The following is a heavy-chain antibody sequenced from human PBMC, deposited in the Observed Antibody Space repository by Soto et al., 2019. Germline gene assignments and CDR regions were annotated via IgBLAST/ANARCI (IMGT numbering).Heavy chain of an antibody. CDR1: AYSSTDYT. CDR3: VSWAGETSDWSGPYDF. Sequence: VQHVQSGAEATRPGASVKVSCKVSAYSSTDYTIHWVRQAPGQRLEWMGWINAGDGNARYSQTFQGRVTITRDKSARTVYLELSSPMSEDTAVYYCVSWAGETSDWSGPYDFWGQGTLVTVSS. V-gene: IGHV1-3*01. CDR2: INAGDGNA. D-gene: IGHD6-19*01. J-gene: IGHJ4*02.